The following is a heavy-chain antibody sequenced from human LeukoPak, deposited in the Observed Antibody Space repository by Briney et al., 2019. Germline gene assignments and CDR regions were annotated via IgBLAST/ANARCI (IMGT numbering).Heavy chain of an antibody. Sequence: GGSLRLSCAASGFTFSSYGMSWVRQAPGKGLEWVSAISGSGGSTYYADSVKGRFTISRDNSKNTLYLQMNSLRAEDTAVYYCAKDPFFYGSGSHDNWFDPWGQGTLVTVSS. J-gene: IGHJ5*02. CDR3: AKDPFFYGSGSHDNWFDP. CDR2: ISGSGGST. V-gene: IGHV3-23*01. D-gene: IGHD3-10*01. CDR1: GFTFSSYG.